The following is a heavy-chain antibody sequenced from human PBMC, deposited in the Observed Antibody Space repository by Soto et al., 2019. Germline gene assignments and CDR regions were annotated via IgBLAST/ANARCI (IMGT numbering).Heavy chain of an antibody. CDR2: IYWDDSK. Sequence: QITLKESGPTLVKPTQTLTLTCTFSGFSLSTRDVGVGWIRQPPGKALEWLAVIYWDDSKTYRPSLESRLTITKDTSKNQVAPTMTNMDPVDTATYYCAHAYGGRSLYWGQGTLVTVSS. V-gene: IGHV2-5*02. CDR3: AHAYGGRSLY. CDR1: GFSLSTRDVG. D-gene: IGHD1-26*01. J-gene: IGHJ4*02.